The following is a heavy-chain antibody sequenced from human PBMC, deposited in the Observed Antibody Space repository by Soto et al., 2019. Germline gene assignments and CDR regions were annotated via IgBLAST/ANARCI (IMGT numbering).Heavy chain of an antibody. J-gene: IGHJ4*02. CDR1: GFNFSTYW. CDR2: INGDGTIT. CDR3: PSDGGGRYYGGFDN. D-gene: IGHD1-26*01. Sequence: EVQLVESGGGLVQPGGCLRLSCATSGFNFSTYWLHWVRRVPGKWVLWVSRINGDGTITDYADSVKGRFTISRDNAKKTLYLEMSSLRADDTAVYYCPSDGGGRYYGGFDNWGLGTLVSVSS. V-gene: IGHV3-74*01.